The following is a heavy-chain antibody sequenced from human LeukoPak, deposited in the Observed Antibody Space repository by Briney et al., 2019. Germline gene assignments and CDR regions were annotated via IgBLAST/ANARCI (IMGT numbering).Heavy chain of an antibody. CDR3: ARGGGWLGRNRFDY. Sequence: SETLSLTCAVYGGSFSGYYWSWIRQPPGKGLEWIGYIYYSGSTNYNPSLKSRVTISVDTSKNQFSLKLSSVTAADTAVYYCARGGGWLGRNRFDYWGQGTLVTVSS. CDR1: GGSFSGYY. V-gene: IGHV4-59*01. D-gene: IGHD6-19*01. J-gene: IGHJ4*02. CDR2: IYYSGST.